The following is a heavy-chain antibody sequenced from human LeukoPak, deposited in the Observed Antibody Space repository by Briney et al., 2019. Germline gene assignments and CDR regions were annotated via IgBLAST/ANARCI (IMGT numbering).Heavy chain of an antibody. J-gene: IGHJ4*02. Sequence: GGSLRLSCAASGFTFSSYAMHWVRQAPGKGLEWVAVISYDGSNKYYADSVKGRFTISRDNSKNTLYLQMNSLRAEDTAVYYCARPLDALVEMATTLPDYWGQGTLVTVSS. CDR3: ARPLDALVEMATTLPDY. D-gene: IGHD5-24*01. CDR2: ISYDGSNK. CDR1: GFTFSSYA. V-gene: IGHV3-30*04.